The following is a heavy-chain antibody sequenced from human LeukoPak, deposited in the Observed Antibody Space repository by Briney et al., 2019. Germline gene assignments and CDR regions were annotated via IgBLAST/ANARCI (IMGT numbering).Heavy chain of an antibody. Sequence: GGSLRLSCAASGFTFSRNGMTWVRQAPGKGLEWVSAISGSGGNTYYADSVKGRFTISRDNAKNSLYLQMNSLRAEDTAVYYCARDDGSYSRSPGFDYWGQGTLVTVSS. J-gene: IGHJ4*02. D-gene: IGHD1-26*01. CDR1: GFTFSRNG. V-gene: IGHV3-23*01. CDR3: ARDDGSYSRSPGFDY. CDR2: ISGSGGNT.